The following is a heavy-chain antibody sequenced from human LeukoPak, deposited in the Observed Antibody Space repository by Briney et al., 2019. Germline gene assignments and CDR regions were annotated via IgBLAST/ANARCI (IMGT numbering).Heavy chain of an antibody. CDR3: ARSRYGSGSYYKPYYYMDV. CDR2: IYYSGST. V-gene: IGHV4-31*01. CDR1: GGSISSGGYY. Sequence: SETLSLTCTVSGGSISSGGYYWSWIRQHPGKGLEWIGYIYYSGSTYYNPSLKSQVTISVDTSKNQFSLKLSSVTAADTAVYYCARSRYGSGSYYKPYYYMDVWGKGTTVTVSS. J-gene: IGHJ6*03. D-gene: IGHD3-10*01.